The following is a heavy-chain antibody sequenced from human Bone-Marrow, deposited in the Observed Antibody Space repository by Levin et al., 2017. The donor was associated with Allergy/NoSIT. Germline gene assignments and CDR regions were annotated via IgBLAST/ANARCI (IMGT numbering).Heavy chain of an antibody. V-gene: IGHV3-74*01. CDR1: GFSLSGYW. CDR2: INGDGSRI. CDR3: ARDKQGLGDY. D-gene: IGHD3/OR15-3a*01. Sequence: GGSLRLSCAASGFSLSGYWIHWVRQVPGKGLAWVSHINGDGSRITYADSVKGRFTISRDDAKNTVYLQMNSLRADDTAVYYCARDKQGLGDYWGQGTPVTVSS. J-gene: IGHJ4*02.